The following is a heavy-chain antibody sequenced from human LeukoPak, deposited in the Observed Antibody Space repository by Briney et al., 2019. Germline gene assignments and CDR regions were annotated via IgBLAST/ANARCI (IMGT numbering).Heavy chain of an antibody. CDR2: INPSGGST. Sequence: ASVKVSCKASGYTFTSYYMHWVRQAPGQGLEWMGIINPSGGSTSYAQKFQGRVTMTRDTSTSTVYMELSSLRSEDTAVYYCARWSTGPYCSSTSCQGVIVAFDIWGQGTMVTVSS. J-gene: IGHJ3*02. V-gene: IGHV1-46*01. CDR3: ARWSTGPYCSSTSCQGVIVAFDI. CDR1: GYTFTSYY. D-gene: IGHD2-2*01.